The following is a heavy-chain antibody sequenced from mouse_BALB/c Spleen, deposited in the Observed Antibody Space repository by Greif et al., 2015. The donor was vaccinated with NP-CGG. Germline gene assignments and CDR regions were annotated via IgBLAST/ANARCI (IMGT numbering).Heavy chain of an antibody. Sequence: VQLQQSGPELVKPGASVKMSCKASGYTFTSYVMHWVKQKPGQGLEWIGYINPYNDGTKYNEKFKGKATLTSDESSSTAYMELSSLTSEDSAVYYCARGHYYGPYAMDYWGQGTSVTVSS. J-gene: IGHJ4*01. D-gene: IGHD1-1*01. V-gene: IGHV1-14*01. CDR3: ARGHYYGPYAMDY. CDR2: INPYNDGT. CDR1: GYTFTSYV.